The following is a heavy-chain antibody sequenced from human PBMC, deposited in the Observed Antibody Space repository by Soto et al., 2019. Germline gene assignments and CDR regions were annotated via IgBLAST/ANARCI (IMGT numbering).Heavy chain of an antibody. CDR1: GFSLKTIGVR. Sequence: QITLKESGPTLVRPTQTLTLTCSFSGFSLKTIGVRVGWIRQPPGKALEWLALTYWDDDQRYSPSLKTRLTVTKDNSKTQVVLAMTNMDPVDTGTYYCARSTSENFWSGPFDYWGPGIVVTVSS. V-gene: IGHV2-5*02. CDR3: ARSTSENFWSGPFDY. CDR2: TYWDDDQ. D-gene: IGHD3-3*01. J-gene: IGHJ4*02.